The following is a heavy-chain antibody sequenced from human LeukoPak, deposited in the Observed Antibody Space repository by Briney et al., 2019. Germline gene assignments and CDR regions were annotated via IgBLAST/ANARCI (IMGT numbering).Heavy chain of an antibody. Sequence: GGSLRLSCAASGFTFSSYSMNWVRQAPGKGLEWVSSISSSSSYIYYADSVKGRFTISRDNAKNSLYLQMNSLRAEDTAVYYCAASLAAAGVCDYWGQGTLVTVSS. J-gene: IGHJ4*02. CDR3: AASLAAAGVCDY. CDR2: ISSSSSYI. D-gene: IGHD6-13*01. CDR1: GFTFSSYS. V-gene: IGHV3-21*01.